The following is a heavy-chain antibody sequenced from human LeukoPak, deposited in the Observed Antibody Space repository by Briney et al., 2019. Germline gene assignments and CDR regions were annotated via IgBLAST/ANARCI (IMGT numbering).Heavy chain of an antibody. V-gene: IGHV3-21*01. CDR2: ISSSSSYI. Sequence: GSLRLSCAASGFTFSSYSMNWVRQAPGKGLEWVSSISSSSSYIYYADSVKGRFTISRDNAKNSLYLQMNSLRAEDTAVYYCARDDYGDYVFDYWGQGTLVTVSS. CDR3: ARDDYGDYVFDY. CDR1: GFTFSSYS. J-gene: IGHJ4*02. D-gene: IGHD4-17*01.